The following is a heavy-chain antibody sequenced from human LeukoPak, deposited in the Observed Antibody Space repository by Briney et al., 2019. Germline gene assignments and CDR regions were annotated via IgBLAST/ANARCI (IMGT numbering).Heavy chain of an antibody. V-gene: IGHV4-59*08. D-gene: IGHD6-19*01. J-gene: IGHJ3*02. CDR3: ARRKAGAFDI. CDR1: GGSISSYY. Sequence: SETLSLTCTVSGGSISSYYWSWIRQPPGKGLEWIGYIYYSGSTNYNPSLKSRVTISVDTSKNQFSLRLSSVTAADTAVYYCARRKAGAFDIWGQGTMVTVSS. CDR2: IYYSGST.